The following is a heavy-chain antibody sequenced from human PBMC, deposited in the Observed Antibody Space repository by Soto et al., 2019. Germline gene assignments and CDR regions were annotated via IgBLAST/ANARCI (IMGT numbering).Heavy chain of an antibody. J-gene: IGHJ6*03. CDR3: ARDRGVAPPVAGNPHFYDYIDV. CDR2: ISAYNGNT. Sequence: DPLVQSGAEVKKPGASVKVSCKASGYSFTNYGITWLRQAPGQGFEWMGWISAYNGNTNCAQKFQGRGTMTTDASTSTAYLEWRRLSSDDTAVYYCARDRGVAPPVAGNPHFYDYIDVGGKGATGTLSS. D-gene: IGHD6-19*01. V-gene: IGHV1-18*01. CDR1: GYSFTNYG.